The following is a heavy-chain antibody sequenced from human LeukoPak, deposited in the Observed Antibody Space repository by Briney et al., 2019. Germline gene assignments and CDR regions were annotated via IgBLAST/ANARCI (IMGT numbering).Heavy chain of an antibody. CDR2: MNPNSGNT. D-gene: IGHD6-13*01. Sequence: ASVKVSCKGSGYTFNSYDINWVRQATGQGLEWMGWMNPNSGNTGYAQKFQGRVTMTRNTSISTAYMELSSLRSEDTAVYYCARRARRAAGTLVDYWGQGTLVTVSS. CDR1: GYTFNSYD. V-gene: IGHV1-8*01. J-gene: IGHJ4*02. CDR3: ARRARRAAGTLVDY.